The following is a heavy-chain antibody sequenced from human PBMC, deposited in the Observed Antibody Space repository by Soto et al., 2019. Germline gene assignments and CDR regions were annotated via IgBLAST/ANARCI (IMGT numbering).Heavy chain of an antibody. D-gene: IGHD5-12*01. CDR3: AKDAPIYSGVDFSQ. CDR2: ISYDGSNR. CDR1: GFSLSTSG. Sequence: QVQLVESGGGVVQPGRSLRLSCEASGFSLSTSGMHWVRQAPGKGLEWVAVISYDGSNRYHADSVKGRFNISRDNSRNTLYLKMNSLRLDDTAVYYGAKDAPIYSGVDFSQWGQGTRVTFSS. J-gene: IGHJ4*02. V-gene: IGHV3-30*18.